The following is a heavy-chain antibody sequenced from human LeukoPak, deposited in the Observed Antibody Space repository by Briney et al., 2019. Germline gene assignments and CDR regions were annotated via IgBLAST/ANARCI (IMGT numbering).Heavy chain of an antibody. Sequence: GRSLRLSCAASGFTFSSYAMHWVRQAPGKGLEWVAVISYDGSNKYYADSVKGRFTISRDNSKNTLYLQMNSLRAEDTAVYYCARGKVVPAALDYWGQGTLVTVSS. V-gene: IGHV3-30*01. CDR3: ARGKVVPAALDY. D-gene: IGHD2-2*01. J-gene: IGHJ4*02. CDR1: GFTFSSYA. CDR2: ISYDGSNK.